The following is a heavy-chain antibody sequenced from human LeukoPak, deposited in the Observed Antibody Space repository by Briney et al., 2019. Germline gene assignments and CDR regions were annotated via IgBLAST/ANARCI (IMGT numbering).Heavy chain of an antibody. CDR3: AKEAYIEMATITPDY. CDR2: IWYDGSNK. CDR1: GFTVSSNY. Sequence: GGSLRLSCAASGFTVSSNYMSWVRQAPGKGLEWVAVIWYDGSNKYYADSVKGRFTISRDNSKNTLYLQMNSLRAEDTAVYYCAKEAYIEMATITPDYWGQGTLVTVSS. V-gene: IGHV3-33*06. J-gene: IGHJ4*02. D-gene: IGHD5-24*01.